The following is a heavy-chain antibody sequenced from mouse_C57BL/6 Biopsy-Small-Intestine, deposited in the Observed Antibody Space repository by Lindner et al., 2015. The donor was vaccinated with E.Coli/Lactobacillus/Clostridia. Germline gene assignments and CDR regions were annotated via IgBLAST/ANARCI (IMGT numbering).Heavy chain of an antibody. V-gene: IGHV1-66*01. CDR3: ARAGRGTYYYFDY. D-gene: IGHD2-1*01. Sequence: SVKVSCKASGYSFTRYGITWLRQAPGQGLEWMGWISGYNGNTYYVQNVQARVTMTTDTSTSTAYMELRSLRFDDTAVYYCARAGRGTYYYFDYWGQGSLVTVSS. CDR1: GYSFTRYG. J-gene: IGHJ4*01. CDR2: ISGYNGNT.